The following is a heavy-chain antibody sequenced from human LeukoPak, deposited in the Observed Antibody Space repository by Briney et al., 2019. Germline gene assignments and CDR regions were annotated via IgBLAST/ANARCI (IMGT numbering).Heavy chain of an antibody. Sequence: GGSLSLSCAASGFTFDNYALGWVRQAPGKGLEWVSFIYSDNTHYSDSVKGRFTISRDNSKNTLYLQMNSLRAGDTAVYYCARRAGAYSHPYDYWGQGTLVTVSS. V-gene: IGHV3-53*01. J-gene: IGHJ4*02. CDR2: IYSDNT. D-gene: IGHD4/OR15-4a*01. CDR1: GFTFDNYA. CDR3: ARRAGAYSHPYDY.